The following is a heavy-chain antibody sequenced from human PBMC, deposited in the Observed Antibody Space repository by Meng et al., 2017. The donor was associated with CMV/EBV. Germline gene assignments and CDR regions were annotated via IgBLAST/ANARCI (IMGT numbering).Heavy chain of an antibody. CDR1: VWSFIGYN. CDR2: INHSGST. CDR3: AIRRYWLLYPWFDP. J-gene: IGHJ5*02. Sequence: VQMWRWGAGLFKPLGTLCRTGAVYVWSFIGYNWIWIRQPPGKGLECIWEINHSGSTNYNPPLKSHVTISVDTSKHQFPLKLSSVTAADTAVYFRAIRRYWLLYPWFDPWGQGPLVTVSS. D-gene: IGHD3-9*01. V-gene: IGHV4-34*01.